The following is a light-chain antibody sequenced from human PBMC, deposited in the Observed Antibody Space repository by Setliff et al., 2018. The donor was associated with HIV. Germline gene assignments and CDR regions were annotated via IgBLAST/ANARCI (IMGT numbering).Light chain of an antibody. CDR3: GSCTSTSPCA. Sequence: QSVLTQPPSASGTPGQRVTISCSGSGSNIGTNTVNWYQQLPGAAPKLLIYRDDQRPSGVSSRFSGSKSGNTASLTISDLQAQDEADYYCGSCTSTSPCAFGTGTKVTVL. J-gene: IGLJ1*01. CDR1: GSNIGTNT. CDR2: RDD. V-gene: IGLV1-44*01.